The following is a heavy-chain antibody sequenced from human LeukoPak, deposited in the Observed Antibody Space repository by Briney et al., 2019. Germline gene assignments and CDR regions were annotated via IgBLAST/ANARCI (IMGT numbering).Heavy chain of an antibody. V-gene: IGHV3-48*04. D-gene: IGHD6-19*01. CDR2: ISSSSSTI. Sequence: GGSLRLSCAASGFTFSSYSMNWVRQAPGKGLEWVSYISSSSSTIYYADSVKGRFTISRDNAKNSLYLQMNSLRVEDMAFYYCAKGGSSGWCSGNYFDYWGQGTLVTVSS. J-gene: IGHJ4*02. CDR1: GFTFSSYS. CDR3: AKGGSSGWCSGNYFDY.